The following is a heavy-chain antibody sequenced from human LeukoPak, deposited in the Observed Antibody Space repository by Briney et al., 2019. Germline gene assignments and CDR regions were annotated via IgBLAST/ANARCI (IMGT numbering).Heavy chain of an antibody. D-gene: IGHD3-3*01. CDR1: RFTFSSYS. Sequence: PGGSLRLSCAASRFTFSSYSMNWVRQAPGKGLEWVSYISSSSGTIYYADSVKGRFTISRDNAKNSLYLQMYSLRGEDTAVYYCAKDGTFGAATYYFDYWGQGTLVTVSS. CDR2: ISSSSGTI. V-gene: IGHV3-48*01. CDR3: AKDGTFGAATYYFDY. J-gene: IGHJ4*02.